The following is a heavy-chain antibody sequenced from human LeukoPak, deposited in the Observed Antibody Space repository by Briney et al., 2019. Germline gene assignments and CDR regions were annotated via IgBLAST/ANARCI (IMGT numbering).Heavy chain of an antibody. J-gene: IGHJ4*02. CDR1: GFTFSDYA. V-gene: IGHV3-66*01. Sequence: GGSLRLSCAASGFTFSDYAMNWVRQAPGKGLEWVSVIYSGGSTYYADSVKGRFTISRDNSKNTLYLQMNSLRAEDTAVYYCATNDYGDYLFDYWGQGTLVTVSS. CDR3: ATNDYGDYLFDY. D-gene: IGHD4-17*01. CDR2: IYSGGST.